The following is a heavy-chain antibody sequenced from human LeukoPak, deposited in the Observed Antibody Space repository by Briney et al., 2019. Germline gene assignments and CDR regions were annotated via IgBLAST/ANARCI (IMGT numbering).Heavy chain of an antibody. V-gene: IGHV4-59*01. Sequence: SETLSLTCTVSGGSISSYYWSWIRQPPGKGLEWIGYIYYSGSTNYNPSLKSRVTISVDTSKNQFSLKLSSVTAADTAVYYCAREDSWIQPLDVWGQGTTVTVSS. CDR3: AREDSWIQPLDV. CDR1: GGSISSYY. D-gene: IGHD5-18*01. J-gene: IGHJ6*02. CDR2: IYYSGST.